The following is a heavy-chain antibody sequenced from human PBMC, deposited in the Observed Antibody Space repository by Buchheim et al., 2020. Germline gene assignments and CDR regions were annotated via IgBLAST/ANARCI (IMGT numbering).Heavy chain of an antibody. V-gene: IGHV3-7*01. D-gene: IGHD1-1*01. Sequence: EVQLVESGGGLVQPGGSLRLSCAASGFTLSYYWMSWVRQAPGKGLEWVANIKQDGSEKYYVDSVKGRFTISRDNAKNSLSLQRNSLRAEDTALYYCARDLDSFDYWGQGTL. CDR3: ARDLDSFDY. J-gene: IGHJ4*02. CDR2: IKQDGSEK. CDR1: GFTLSYYW.